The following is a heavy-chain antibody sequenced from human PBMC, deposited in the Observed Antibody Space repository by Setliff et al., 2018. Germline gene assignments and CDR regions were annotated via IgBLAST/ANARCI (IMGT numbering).Heavy chain of an antibody. D-gene: IGHD6-19*01. V-gene: IGHV4-61*02. CDR2: IYTSGST. CDR1: GGSISSGSCY. CDR3: ARRSGWPNWFDP. Sequence: SETLSLTCTVSGGSISSGSCYWSWIRQPAGKGLEWIGRIYTSGSTNYNPSLKSRVTISVDTSKNQFSLKLSSVTAADTAVYYCARRSGWPNWFDPWGQGTLVTVSS. J-gene: IGHJ5*02.